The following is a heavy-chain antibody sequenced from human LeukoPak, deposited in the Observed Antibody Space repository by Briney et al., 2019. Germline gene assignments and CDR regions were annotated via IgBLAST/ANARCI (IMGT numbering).Heavy chain of an antibody. CDR3: ARDHNDYVWGSNPY. Sequence: GGSLRLSCAASGFTFSSYEMNWVRQAPGKGLEWVSYISSSGSTIYYADSVKGRFTTSRDNAKNSLYLQMNSLRAEDTAVYYCARDHNDYVWGSNPYWGQGTLVTVSS. J-gene: IGHJ4*02. CDR1: GFTFSSYE. V-gene: IGHV3-48*03. D-gene: IGHD3-16*01. CDR2: ISSSGSTI.